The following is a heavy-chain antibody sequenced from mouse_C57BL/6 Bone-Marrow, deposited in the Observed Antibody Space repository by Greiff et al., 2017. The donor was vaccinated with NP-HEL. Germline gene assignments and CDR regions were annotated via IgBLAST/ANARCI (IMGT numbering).Heavy chain of an antibody. Sequence: DVQLQESGPGLVKPSQSLSLTCSVTGYSITSGYYWNWIRQFPGNKLEWMGYISYDGSNNYNPSLKNRISITRDTSKNQFFLKLNSVTTEDTATYYCAREDYDVWYFDVWGTGTTVTVSS. CDR1: GYSITSGYY. CDR2: ISYDGSN. J-gene: IGHJ1*03. V-gene: IGHV3-6*01. CDR3: AREDYDVWYFDV. D-gene: IGHD2-4*01.